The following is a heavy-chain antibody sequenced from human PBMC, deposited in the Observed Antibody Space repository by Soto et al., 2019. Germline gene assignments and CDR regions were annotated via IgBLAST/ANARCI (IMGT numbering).Heavy chain of an antibody. CDR3: ARVPTPGSYYGQHRGDWFDP. J-gene: IGHJ5*02. V-gene: IGHV4-31*03. D-gene: IGHD3-10*01. Sequence: SETLSLTCTVSGGSISSGGYYWSWNRQHPGKGLEWIGYIYYSGSTYYNPSLKSRVTISVDTSKNQFSLKLSSVTAADTAAYYCARVPTPGSYYGQHRGDWFDPWGQGSLFTV. CDR1: GGSISSGGYY. CDR2: IYYSGST.